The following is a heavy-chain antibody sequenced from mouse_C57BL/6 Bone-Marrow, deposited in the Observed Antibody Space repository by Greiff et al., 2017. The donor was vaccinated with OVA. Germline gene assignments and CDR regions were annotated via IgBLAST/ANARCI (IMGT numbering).Heavy chain of an antibody. D-gene: IGHD2-2*01. Sequence: QVQLQQSGAELVRPGSSVKLSCKASGYTFTSYWMDWVKQRPGQGLEWIGNIYPSDSETHYNQKFKDKATLTVDKSSSTAYMQLSSLTSEDSAVYYCARTNTMVTTEAWFAYWGQGTLVTVSA. V-gene: IGHV1-61*01. CDR3: ARTNTMVTTEAWFAY. CDR1: GYTFTSYW. CDR2: IYPSDSET. J-gene: IGHJ3*01.